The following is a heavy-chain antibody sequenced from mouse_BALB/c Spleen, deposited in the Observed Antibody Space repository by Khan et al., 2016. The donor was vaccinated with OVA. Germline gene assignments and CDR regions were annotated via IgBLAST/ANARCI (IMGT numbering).Heavy chain of an antibody. V-gene: IGHV2-6-1*01. J-gene: IGHJ4*01. D-gene: IGHD2-10*01. CDR1: GFSLTNYG. CDR3: ARQPYYHYNVMDY. CDR2: IWPDAST. Sequence: QVRLQQSGPGLVAPSQSLSITCTISGFSLTNYGVHWVRQPPGKGLEWLVVIWPDASTTYNSALKSRLTICKDNSTNQVSLKMNSLQTDDTAMYFCARQPYYHYNVMDYWGQGTSVTVSA.